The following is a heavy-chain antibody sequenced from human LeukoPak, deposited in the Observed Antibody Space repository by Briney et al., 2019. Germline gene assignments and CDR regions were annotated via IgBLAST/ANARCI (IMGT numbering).Heavy chain of an antibody. J-gene: IGHJ4*02. Sequence: SETLSLTCTVSGGSISNYYWCWIRQPPGKGLEWIGYIYYSGSTNSNPSLKSRVTISLDTSKNQFSLKLSSVTAADTAVYHCAREARGPSDYGDYEGVSDFDYWGQGTLVTVSS. D-gene: IGHD4-17*01. CDR1: GGSISNYY. CDR3: AREARGPSDYGDYEGVSDFDY. CDR2: IYYSGST. V-gene: IGHV4-59*12.